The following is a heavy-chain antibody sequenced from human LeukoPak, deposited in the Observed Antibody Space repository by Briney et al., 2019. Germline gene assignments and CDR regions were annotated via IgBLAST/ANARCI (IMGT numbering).Heavy chain of an antibody. J-gene: IGHJ4*02. D-gene: IGHD3-3*01. CDR3: ARVGSFHYDFWSGYYSPYFDY. Sequence: PGGSLRLSCAASGFTFGSYSMNWVRQAPGKGLEWVSSISSSSSYIYYADSVKGRFTISRDNAKNSLYLQMNSLRAEDTAVYYCARVGSFHYDFWSGYYSPYFDYWGQGTLVTVSS. CDR2: ISSSSSYI. V-gene: IGHV3-21*01. CDR1: GFTFGSYS.